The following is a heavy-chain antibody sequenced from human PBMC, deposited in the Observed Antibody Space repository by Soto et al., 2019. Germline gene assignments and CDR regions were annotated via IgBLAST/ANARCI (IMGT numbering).Heavy chain of an antibody. D-gene: IGHD3-3*01. J-gene: IGHJ6*02. CDR3: ARTSLTIFGPSNDHYGMAV. V-gene: IGHV4-30-4*01. Sequence: SETLSLACTVSGGSISSGEYYWTWIRQPPGKGLEWIGYISYSGSTHYSPSLKSRVSITVDTSKNQFSLNLASVSAEDTAVYYCARTSLTIFGPSNDHYGMAVWGLGTTVTVSS. CDR2: ISYSGST. CDR1: GGSISSGEYY.